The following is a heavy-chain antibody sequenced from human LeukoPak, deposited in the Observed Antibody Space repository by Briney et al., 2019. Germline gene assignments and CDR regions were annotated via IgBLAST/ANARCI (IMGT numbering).Heavy chain of an antibody. J-gene: IGHJ4*02. CDR1: GFTFSSYW. CDR3: AIATGDY. Sequence: GGSLRLSCAASGFTFSSYWMHWVRQAPGKGLVWVSRITTEGSSTTYADSVKGRFTISRDNAKNTLYLQMNSLRAEDTAVYYCAIATGDYWARGTLVSVS. CDR2: ITTEGSST. V-gene: IGHV3-74*01. D-gene: IGHD3-10*01.